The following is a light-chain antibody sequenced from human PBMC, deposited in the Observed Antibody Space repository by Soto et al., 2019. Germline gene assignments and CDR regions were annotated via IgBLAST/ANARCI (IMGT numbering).Light chain of an antibody. J-gene: IGKJ5*01. CDR2: AAY. CDR3: QQSYRTPIT. V-gene: IGKV1-39*01. Sequence: DIQMTQSPFFLSASVGDRVTITCRASQSITTYLTWYQQRPGKAPKLLIYAAYNLHSGVPSRFSGNGSGTDFTLTISSLQPEDFATYYCQQSYRTPITFGQGTRLEIE. CDR1: QSITTY.